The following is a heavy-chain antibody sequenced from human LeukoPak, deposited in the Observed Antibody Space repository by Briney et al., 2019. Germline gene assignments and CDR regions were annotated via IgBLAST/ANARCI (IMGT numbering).Heavy chain of an antibody. CDR3: AAGTPNIVAHDAFDI. V-gene: IGHV1-58*02. Sequence: GASVKVSCKASGFTFTSSAMQWVRQARGQRLEWIGWIVVGSGNTNYAQKFQERVTITRDMSISTAYMELSSLRSEDTAVYYCAAGTPNIVAHDAFDIWGQGTMVTVSS. J-gene: IGHJ3*02. CDR1: GFTFTSSA. D-gene: IGHD5-12*01. CDR2: IVVGSGNT.